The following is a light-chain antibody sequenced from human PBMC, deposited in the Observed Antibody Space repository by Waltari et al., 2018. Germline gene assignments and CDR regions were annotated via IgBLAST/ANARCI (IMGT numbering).Light chain of an antibody. Sequence: QPVLTQPPSSSASPGESARLTCTLPSDINVGDFNIYWYQQKPGSPPRFLLYYKSDSEKAQGSGAPSLFSGSKYASANAGSLLISGLESEDEADYYCMFWPSNVWVFGGGTKLTVL. CDR1: SDINVGDFN. CDR2: YKSDSEK. V-gene: IGLV5-37*01. CDR3: MFWPSNVWV. J-gene: IGLJ3*02.